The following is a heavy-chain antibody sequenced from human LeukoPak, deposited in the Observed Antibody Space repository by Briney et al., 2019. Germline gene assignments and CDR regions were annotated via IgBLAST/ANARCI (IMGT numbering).Heavy chain of an antibody. V-gene: IGHV1-69*04. Sequence: GSSVKVSCKASGGTFSSYAISWVRQAPGQGLEWMGRIIPILGIANYAQKFQGRVTITADKSTSTAYMELSSLRSEDTAVYYCAREGIAVLGAFDIWGQGTMVTVSS. CDR2: IIPILGIA. J-gene: IGHJ3*02. CDR1: GGTFSSYA. CDR3: AREGIAVLGAFDI. D-gene: IGHD6-19*01.